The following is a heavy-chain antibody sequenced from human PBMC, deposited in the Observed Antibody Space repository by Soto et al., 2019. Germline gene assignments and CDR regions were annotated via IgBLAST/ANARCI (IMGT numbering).Heavy chain of an antibody. D-gene: IGHD2-21*02. V-gene: IGHV4-34*01. J-gene: IGHJ4*02. CDR1: GGSFSGYY. Sequence: PSETLSLTCAVYGGSFSGYYWSWIRQPPGKGLEWIGEINHSGSTNYNPSLKSRVTISVDTSKNQFSLKLSSVTAADTAVYYCARGGGNSPFDYWGQGTLVTVSS. CDR2: INHSGST. CDR3: ARGGGNSPFDY.